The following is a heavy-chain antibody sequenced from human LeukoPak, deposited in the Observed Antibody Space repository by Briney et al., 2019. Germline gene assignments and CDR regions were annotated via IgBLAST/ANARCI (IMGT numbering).Heavy chain of an antibody. D-gene: IGHD6-19*01. V-gene: IGHV4-38-2*01. J-gene: IGHJ3*02. Sequence: SETLSLTCAVSGYSISSGYYWAWIRQPPGKGLEWIGRIYTSGSTNYNPSLKSRVTMSVDTSKNQFSLKLSSVTAADTAVYYCARASSSGWYYDAFDIWGQGTMVTVSS. CDR1: GYSISSGYY. CDR3: ARASSSGWYYDAFDI. CDR2: IYTSGST.